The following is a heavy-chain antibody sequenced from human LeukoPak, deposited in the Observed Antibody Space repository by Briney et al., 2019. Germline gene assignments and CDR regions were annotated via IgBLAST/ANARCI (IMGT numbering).Heavy chain of an antibody. CDR1: GGSISGYY. CDR3: ARGITIFGVVAEDYMDV. CDR2: INHSGST. V-gene: IGHV4-34*01. J-gene: IGHJ6*01. Sequence: SETLSLTCTVSGGSISGYYWSWIRQPPGKGLEWIGEINHSGSTNYNPSLKSRVTISVDTSKNQFSLKLSSVTAADTAVYYCARGITIFGVVAEDYMDVWGQGTTVTVSS. D-gene: IGHD3-3*01.